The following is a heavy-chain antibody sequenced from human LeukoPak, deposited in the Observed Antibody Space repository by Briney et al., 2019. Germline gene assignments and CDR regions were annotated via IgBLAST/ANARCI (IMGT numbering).Heavy chain of an antibody. CDR1: GYTFTSYD. D-gene: IGHD4-23*01. Sequence: VASVKVSCKASGYTFTSYDINWVRQATGQGLEWMGWMSPNSDNTGYAQKFQGRVTFTRDTSISTAYMELRSLTSEDTAVYYCARDYGGSSGWFDPWGQGTLVTVSS. J-gene: IGHJ5*02. CDR3: ARDYGGSSGWFDP. CDR2: MSPNSDNT. V-gene: IGHV1-8*01.